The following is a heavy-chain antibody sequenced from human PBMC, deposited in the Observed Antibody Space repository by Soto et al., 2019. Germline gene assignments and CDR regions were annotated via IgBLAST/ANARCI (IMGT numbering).Heavy chain of an antibody. D-gene: IGHD6-13*01. J-gene: IGHJ5*02. CDR2: INAANGDT. V-gene: IGHV1-3*01. Sequence: ASVKISCKASGYTFTSYGIHWVREAPGQRLEWMGWINAANGDTKYSPKFQGRVTITRDTSASTAYMELSSLRSEDTAVYYCVRRHVSATGIDWFDPWGQGTLVTVSS. CDR3: VRRHVSATGIDWFDP. CDR1: GYTFTSYG.